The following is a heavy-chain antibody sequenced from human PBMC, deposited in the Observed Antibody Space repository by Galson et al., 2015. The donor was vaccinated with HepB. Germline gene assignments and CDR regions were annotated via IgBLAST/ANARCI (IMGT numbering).Heavy chain of an antibody. D-gene: IGHD1-26*01. CDR3: ARAYSGTYRAGDY. J-gene: IGHJ4*02. V-gene: IGHV3-7*03. CDR1: GFTFTNYW. Sequence: SLRLSCAASGFTFTNYWMTWVRQTPGKGLEWVANIKEDGRETSYVDSVKGRFIISRDNAKKSLYLQMNSLRAEDTAVYYCARAYSGTYRAGDYWGRGTLVTVSS. CDR2: IKEDGRET.